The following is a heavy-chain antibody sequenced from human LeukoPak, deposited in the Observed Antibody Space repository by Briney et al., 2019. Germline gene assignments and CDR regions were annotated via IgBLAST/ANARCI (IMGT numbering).Heavy chain of an antibody. CDR1: GGSINNYY. CDR3: ARSCGGDCKSSAFDF. V-gene: IGHV4-59*01. CDR2: IYYSGST. D-gene: IGHD2-21*02. J-gene: IGHJ3*01. Sequence: PSETLSLTCTVSGGSINNYYWSWIRQPPGKGLEWIGYIYYSGSTNYNPSLRGRVTMPVDTSKNQFSLKLSSVTAADTAVYYCARSCGGDCKSSAFDFWGQGTMVTVSS.